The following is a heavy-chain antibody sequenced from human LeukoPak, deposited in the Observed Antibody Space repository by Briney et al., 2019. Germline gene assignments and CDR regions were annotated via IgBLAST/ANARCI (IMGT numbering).Heavy chain of an antibody. J-gene: IGHJ4*02. CDR3: ARVKGSGSYDGYFDY. V-gene: IGHV1-18*01. CDR2: ISAYNGNT. D-gene: IGHD3-10*01. Sequence: ASVKVSCKASGYTFTSYGISWVRQAPGQGLEWMGWISAYNGNTNYAQKLQGRVTMTTDTSTSTAYMELRSLRSDDTAVYYCARVKGSGSYDGYFDYWGQGTLVTVSS. CDR1: GYTFTSYG.